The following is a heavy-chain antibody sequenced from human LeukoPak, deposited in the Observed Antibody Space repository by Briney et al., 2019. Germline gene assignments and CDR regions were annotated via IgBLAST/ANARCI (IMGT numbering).Heavy chain of an antibody. CDR3: ARMAGSLTGTAGGV. V-gene: IGHV4-39*01. Sequence: SETLSLTCTVSGGSISSSSYYWGWIRQPPGKGLEWIGTMYSSGTTYYNPSLESRVTLSVDTSKNQFSLKLISVTAADTAVYFCARMAGSLTGTAGGVWGHGTLVTVSS. CDR1: GGSISSSSYY. CDR2: MYSSGTT. D-gene: IGHD1-7*01. J-gene: IGHJ4*01.